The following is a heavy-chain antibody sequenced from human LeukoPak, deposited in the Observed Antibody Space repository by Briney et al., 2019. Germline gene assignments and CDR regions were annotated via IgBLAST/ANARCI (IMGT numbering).Heavy chain of an antibody. D-gene: IGHD3-3*01. Sequence: SETLSLTCAVYGGSFSGYYWSWIRQPPGKGLEWIGEINGSGGTNYNPALKSRVTISVDTSKNQFSLKLSSVTAADTAVYYCARGAPFVLRFLEWFVDYFDYWGQGTLVTVSS. CDR3: ARGAPFVLRFLEWFVDYFDY. CDR2: INGSGGT. V-gene: IGHV4-34*01. J-gene: IGHJ4*02. CDR1: GGSFSGYY.